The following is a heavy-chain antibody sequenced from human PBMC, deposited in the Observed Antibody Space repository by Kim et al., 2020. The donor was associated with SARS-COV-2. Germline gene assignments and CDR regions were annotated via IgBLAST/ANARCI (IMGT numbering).Heavy chain of an antibody. CDR2: IESDGSST. V-gene: IGHV3-74*01. CDR1: GFSFSNYW. CDR3: AREDSAKWYFFDS. J-gene: IGHJ4*02. Sequence: GGSLRLSCEASGFSFSNYWMHWVRQGPDQGLVWVSRIESDGSSTFYADSVRGRFTVSSDNAKNTVYLHMNRLTAEDTAVDDCAREDSAKWYFFDSWGQGT. D-gene: IGHD2-15*01.